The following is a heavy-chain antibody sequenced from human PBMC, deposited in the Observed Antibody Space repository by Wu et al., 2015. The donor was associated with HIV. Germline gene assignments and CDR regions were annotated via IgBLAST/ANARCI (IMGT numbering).Heavy chain of an antibody. V-gene: IGHV1-46*01. CDR2: INPNGGST. Sequence: QVQLVQSGAEVKKPGASVKVSCKASGYTFTNYYIHWVRQAPGQGLEWMGVINPNGGSTSYTPKFQGRVTMTRNTSISTAYMELSSLRSEDTAVYYCARDSLYYYGSGSYYDPWGQGTLVTVSS. CDR3: ARDSLYYYGSGSYYDP. J-gene: IGHJ5*02. CDR1: GYTFTNYY. D-gene: IGHD3-10*01.